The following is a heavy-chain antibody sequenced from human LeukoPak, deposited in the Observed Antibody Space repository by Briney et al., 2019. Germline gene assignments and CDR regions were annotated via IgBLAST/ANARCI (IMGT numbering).Heavy chain of an antibody. J-gene: IGHJ3*02. CDR2: IIPIFGTA. CDR1: GGTFSSYA. Sequence: GASVKVSCKASGGTFSSYAISGVRQAPGQGLEWMGGIIPIFGTANYAQKFQGRVTITPDESTSTAYVDLSSLRAEDTAVYYCASPSESTDAFDIWGQGTMVTVSS. CDR3: ASPSESTDAFDI. V-gene: IGHV1-69*01.